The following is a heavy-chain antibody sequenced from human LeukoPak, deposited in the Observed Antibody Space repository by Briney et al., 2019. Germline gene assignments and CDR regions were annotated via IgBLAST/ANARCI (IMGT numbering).Heavy chain of an antibody. D-gene: IGHD3-10*01. CDR1: GFTFGTFW. CDR2: IKEDGGET. Sequence: GGSLRLSCAASGFTFGTFWMSWVRQAPGKGLEWVANIKEDGGETYYLDSVKGRFTISRDNAKNTLYLQMNSLRDEDTAVYYCARILYGSGSYGAFDIWGQGTMVTVSS. J-gene: IGHJ3*02. V-gene: IGHV3-7*01. CDR3: ARILYGSGSYGAFDI.